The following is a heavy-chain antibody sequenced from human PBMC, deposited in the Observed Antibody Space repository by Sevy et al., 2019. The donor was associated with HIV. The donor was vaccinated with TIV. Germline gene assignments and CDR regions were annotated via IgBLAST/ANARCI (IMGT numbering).Heavy chain of an antibody. CDR1: GFTFSSYG. J-gene: IGHJ3*02. CDR3: AKEYYYDSSGSVGAFDI. D-gene: IGHD3-22*01. CDR2: ISYDGSNK. Sequence: GGSLRLSCAASGFTFSSYGMHWVRQAPGKGLEWVAVISYDGSNKYYADSLKGRFTISRDNSKNTLYLQMNSLRAEDTAVYYCAKEYYYDSSGSVGAFDIWGQGTMVTVSS. V-gene: IGHV3-30*18.